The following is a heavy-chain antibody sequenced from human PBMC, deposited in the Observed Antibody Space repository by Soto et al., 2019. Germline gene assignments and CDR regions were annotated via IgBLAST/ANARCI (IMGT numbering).Heavy chain of an antibody. D-gene: IGHD6-19*01. CDR1: GYSISSGYY. Sequence: PSETLSLTCAVSGYSISSGYYWGWIRQPPGKGLEWIGSLYHTGSNYYNPSLKSRVTISVDTSKNHFSLKLSSVTAADTAVYYCSRVVAGTIGAFDIWGQGTMVTVSS. J-gene: IGHJ3*02. CDR3: SRVVAGTIGAFDI. CDR2: LYHTGSN. V-gene: IGHV4-38-2*01.